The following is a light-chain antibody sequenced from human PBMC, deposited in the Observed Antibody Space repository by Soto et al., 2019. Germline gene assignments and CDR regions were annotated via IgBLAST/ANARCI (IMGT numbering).Light chain of an antibody. CDR3: QQYYDFRT. CDR1: QSIKTW. Sequence: DIPVTQSPSSLSASVVDIFTITFRASQSIKTWLAWYQQKPGQAPKLLIYEASKLQSGVPSRFSASGSVRDFTLTITSLQPEDSATYYCQQYYDFRTFGQGTKVDI. V-gene: IGKV1-5*03. J-gene: IGKJ1*01. CDR2: EAS.